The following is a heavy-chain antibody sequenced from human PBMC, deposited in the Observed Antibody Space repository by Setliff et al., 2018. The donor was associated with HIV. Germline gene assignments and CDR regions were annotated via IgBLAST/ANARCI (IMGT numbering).Heavy chain of an antibody. D-gene: IGHD2-2*01. CDR1: GYTFTSVY. Sequence: ASVKVSCKASGYTFTSVYMHWVRQAPGQGLEWMGWINPNNGDTNYAQKFQGRVTMTRDTSISTAYMELSSLKASDTAMYYCATPISITSGSAFDYWGQGTLVTVSS. CDR2: INPNNGDT. CDR3: ATPISITSGSAFDY. V-gene: IGHV1-2*02. J-gene: IGHJ4*02.